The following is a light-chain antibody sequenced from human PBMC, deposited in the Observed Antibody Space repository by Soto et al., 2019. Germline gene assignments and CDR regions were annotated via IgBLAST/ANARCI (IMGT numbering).Light chain of an antibody. CDR2: EVS. J-gene: IGLJ1*01. CDR3: SSYTSSSTPV. CDR1: SSDVGGYNY. V-gene: IGLV2-14*01. Sequence: QSALTQPASVSGSPGQSITISCTGTSSDVGGYNYVSWYQQHPGNTPKLMIYEVSNRPSGVSNRFSGSKSGNTASLTISGVQAEDEAEYYCSSYTSSSTPVFGTGIKLTVL.